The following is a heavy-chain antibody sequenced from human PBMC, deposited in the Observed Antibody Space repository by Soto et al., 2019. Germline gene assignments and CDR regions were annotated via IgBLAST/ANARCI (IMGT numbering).Heavy chain of an antibody. CDR2: INAGNGNT. Sequence: QVQLVQSGAEVKKPGASVKVSCKASGYTFTSYAMHWVRQAPGQRLEWMGWINAGNGNTKYSQKFQGRVTITRDTSPRTAYMELSSLTSEATAVYYCARVVLGYCSGGSCYPYCYYGMDVWGQGTTVTVSS. CDR3: ARVVLGYCSGGSCYPYCYYGMDV. V-gene: IGHV1-3*01. J-gene: IGHJ6*02. CDR1: GYTFTSYA. D-gene: IGHD2-15*01.